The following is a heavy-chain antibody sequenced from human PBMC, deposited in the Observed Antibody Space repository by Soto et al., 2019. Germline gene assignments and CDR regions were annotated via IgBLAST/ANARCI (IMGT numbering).Heavy chain of an antibody. V-gene: IGHV3-23*01. Sequence: GGSLRLSCAASGFTFSSYAMSWVRQAPGKGLEWVSAISGSGGSTYYADSVKGRFTISRDNSKNTLYLQMNSLRAEDTDVYYCAKDVTGMTVVVNWFAPWGQGPLVPVSA. CDR1: GFTFSSYA. J-gene: IGHJ5*02. CDR2: ISGSGGST. D-gene: IGHD3-22*01. CDR3: AKDVTGMTVVVNWFAP.